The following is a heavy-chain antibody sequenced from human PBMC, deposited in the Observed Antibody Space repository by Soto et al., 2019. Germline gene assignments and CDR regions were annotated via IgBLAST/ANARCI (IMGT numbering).Heavy chain of an antibody. D-gene: IGHD1-26*01. V-gene: IGHV3-23*01. CDR2: ISGSGDST. CDR3: ARRGSGSYYDY. Sequence: EVQLLESGGGLVQPGGSLRLSCAASGFTFSNYAMNWVRQAPGKGLEWVSVISGSGDSTYYADSVKGRFTISRDNSKNTLYRQMNSLSAEDTAIYNCARRGSGSYYDYWGQGTLVTVSS. CDR1: GFTFSNYA. J-gene: IGHJ4*02.